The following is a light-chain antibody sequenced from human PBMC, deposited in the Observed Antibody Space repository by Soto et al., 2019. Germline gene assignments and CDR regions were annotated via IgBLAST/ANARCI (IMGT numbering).Light chain of an antibody. J-gene: IGKJ1*01. Sequence: EIVLTQSPGTLSLSPGERATLSCRASQSVSSSFLAWHQQRPGQAPRLLIYGASSRATGIPDRFSGSGSGTDFTLTISRLEPEEFAVYYCQQYDSSPVTFGQGTKVEIK. V-gene: IGKV3-20*01. CDR1: QSVSSSF. CDR3: QQYDSSPVT. CDR2: GAS.